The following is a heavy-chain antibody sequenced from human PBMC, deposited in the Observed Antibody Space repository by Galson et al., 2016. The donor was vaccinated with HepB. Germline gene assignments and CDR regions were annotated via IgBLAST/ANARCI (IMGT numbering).Heavy chain of an antibody. D-gene: IGHD5-18*01. CDR2: ISYDGSSK. J-gene: IGHJ3*02. CDR1: GFTFSSYG. V-gene: IGHV3-30*18. Sequence: SLRLSCAASGFTFSSYGMHWVRQAPGKGLEWVAVISYDGSSKYYADSVKGRFTISRVNSKNTLYVQMNSLRAEDTAVYYCAKSVGIQLWLDHAFDIWGQETMVTVSS. CDR3: AKSVGIQLWLDHAFDI.